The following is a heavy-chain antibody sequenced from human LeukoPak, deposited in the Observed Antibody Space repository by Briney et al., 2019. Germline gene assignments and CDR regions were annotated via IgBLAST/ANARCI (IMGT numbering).Heavy chain of an antibody. Sequence: GGSLRLSCAASGFTFSDYYTRWIRQAPGKGLEWVSYISSSGSSIYYADSVKGRFTISRDNAKNSLYLQMNSLRAEDTAVYYCARDGPRPPLVGVLVGAFDIWGQGTMVTVSS. CDR1: GFTFSDYY. D-gene: IGHD1-26*01. V-gene: IGHV3-11*04. J-gene: IGHJ3*02. CDR3: ARDGPRPPLVGVLVGAFDI. CDR2: ISSSGSSI.